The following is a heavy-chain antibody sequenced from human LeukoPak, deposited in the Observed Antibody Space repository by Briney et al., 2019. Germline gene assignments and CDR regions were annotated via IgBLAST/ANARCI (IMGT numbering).Heavy chain of an antibody. J-gene: IGHJ4*02. CDR1: GYTFTSYG. CDR2: ISAYNGNT. V-gene: IGHV1-18*01. CDR3: ARDGTIAVAGTFDY. D-gene: IGHD6-19*01. Sequence: ASVKVSCKASGYTFTSYGISWVRQAPGQGLEWMGWISAYNGNTNYAQKLQGRVTMTTDTSTSTAYMELRSLRSDDTAVYCCARDGTIAVAGTFDYWGQGTLVTVSS.